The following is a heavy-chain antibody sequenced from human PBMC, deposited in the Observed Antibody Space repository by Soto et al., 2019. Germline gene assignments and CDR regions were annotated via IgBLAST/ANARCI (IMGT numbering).Heavy chain of an antibody. D-gene: IGHD2-8*01. J-gene: IGHJ4*02. V-gene: IGHV1-2*02. CDR3: ARDVRRGMRVAQPEY. Sequence: QVQLLQSAAEVKKPGASMMFSCKSSRYTFIDYFMHWVRQAPGQGLQWGATIHPNSGIPKFSPEFLGRVTMARDTSLNTAYLELDGRTSDETGMYFCARDVRRGMRVAQPEYWGQWTLLTVSS. CDR1: RYTFIDYF. CDR2: IHPNSGIP.